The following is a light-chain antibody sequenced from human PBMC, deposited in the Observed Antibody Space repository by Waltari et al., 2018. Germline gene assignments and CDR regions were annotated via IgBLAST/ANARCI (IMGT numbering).Light chain of an antibody. Sequence: EIVLTQSPGTLSLSSGERATLSCRTSQSISKSLAWYQQKPGQAPRLLIYHASSRATGIPDRFSGSGSGTDFSLTISRLEPEDFAVYYCQHYVSLPVTFGQGTKVEIK. CDR1: QSISKS. J-gene: IGKJ1*01. CDR3: QHYVSLPVT. V-gene: IGKV3-20*01. CDR2: HAS.